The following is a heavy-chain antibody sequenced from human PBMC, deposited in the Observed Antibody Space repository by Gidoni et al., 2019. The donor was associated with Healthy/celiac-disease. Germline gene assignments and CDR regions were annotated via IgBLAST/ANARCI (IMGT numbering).Heavy chain of an antibody. CDR1: GFNFSSYE. CDR2: ISSSGSTI. V-gene: IGHV3-48*03. Sequence: EVQLVESGGGLVQPGGSLRLSCAASGFNFSSYEMNWVRQAPGKGLEWVSYISSSGSTIYYADSVKGRFTISRDNAKNSLYLQMNSLRAEDTAVYYCARDFGLTGGGMDVWGQGTTVTVSS. J-gene: IGHJ6*02. CDR3: ARDFGLTGGGMDV. D-gene: IGHD3-3*01.